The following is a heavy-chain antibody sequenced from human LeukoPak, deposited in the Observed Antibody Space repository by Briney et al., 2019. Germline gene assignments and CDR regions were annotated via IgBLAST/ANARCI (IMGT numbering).Heavy chain of an antibody. D-gene: IGHD3-10*01. J-gene: IGHJ4*02. V-gene: IGHV4-4*02. CDR1: GFTFSNAW. CDR2: IYHSGST. Sequence: PGESLRLSCAASGFTFSNAWMTWVRQPPGKGLEWIGEIYHSGSTNYNPSLKSRVTISVDKSKNQFSLKLSSVTAADTAVYYCARKSYYGSGMGYYFDYWGQGTLVTVSS. CDR3: ARKSYYGSGMGYYFDY.